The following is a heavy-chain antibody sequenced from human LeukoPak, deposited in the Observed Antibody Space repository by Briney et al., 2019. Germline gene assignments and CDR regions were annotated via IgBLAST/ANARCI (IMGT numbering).Heavy chain of an antibody. Sequence: GGSLRLSCAASGFTFSSSAMSWVRQAPGKGLEWVSAISNNGGYTYYADSVQGRFTISRDNSRNTLYLPMNSLRAEDTAVYYCGRDLGGRSGYWGQGTLVTVSS. D-gene: IGHD1-26*01. CDR2: ISNNGGYT. CDR3: GRDLGGRSGY. CDR1: GFTFSSSA. J-gene: IGHJ4*02. V-gene: IGHV3-23*01.